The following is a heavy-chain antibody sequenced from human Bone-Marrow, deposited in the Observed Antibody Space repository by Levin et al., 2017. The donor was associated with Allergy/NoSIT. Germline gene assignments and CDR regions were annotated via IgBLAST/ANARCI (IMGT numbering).Heavy chain of an antibody. J-gene: IGHJ3*02. Sequence: EASVKVSCKASGYTFTIYSMHWVRQAPGQGLQWMGIINPSGGSTNYAQKFQGRVTMTRDTSTSTVYMELRSLRSEDTAVYFCARALVTTSMDAFDIWGQGTMVTVSS. V-gene: IGHV1-46*01. CDR3: ARALVTTSMDAFDI. D-gene: IGHD2-21*02. CDR2: INPSGGST. CDR1: GYTFTIYS.